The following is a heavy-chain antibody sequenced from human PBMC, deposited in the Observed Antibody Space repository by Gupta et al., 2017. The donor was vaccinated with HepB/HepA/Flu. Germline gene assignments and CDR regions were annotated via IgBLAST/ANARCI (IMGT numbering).Heavy chain of an antibody. D-gene: IGHD6-13*01. CDR3: AKEAIAAADDAGYYYYGMDV. CDR2: ISGDGGST. J-gene: IGHJ6*02. CDR1: GVTYEDDA. V-gene: IGHV3-43*02. Sequence: EVQLVESGGGGVQPGGSLRCSCAASGVTYEDDAIPWVRQDTGKGLEWVSLISGDGGSTYYADSVKGRLTISKDNSKNSLYLQMNRLRTEDTALYYCAKEAIAAADDAGYYYYGMDVWGQGTTVTVTS.